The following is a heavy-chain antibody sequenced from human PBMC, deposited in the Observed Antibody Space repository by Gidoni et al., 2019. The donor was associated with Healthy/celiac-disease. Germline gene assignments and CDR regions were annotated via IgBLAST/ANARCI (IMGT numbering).Heavy chain of an antibody. J-gene: IGHJ4*02. D-gene: IGHD6-6*01. Sequence: QVQLQQCGAGLFKPSETPSLTCAVYGRSFSGYYWSWSRQPPGKGLAWIGEINHSGSTNYNPSLKSRVTISVDTSKNQFSLKLSSVTAADTAVYYCARVRIAARIPFDYWGQGTLVTVSS. CDR2: INHSGST. V-gene: IGHV4-34*01. CDR1: GRSFSGYY. CDR3: ARVRIAARIPFDY.